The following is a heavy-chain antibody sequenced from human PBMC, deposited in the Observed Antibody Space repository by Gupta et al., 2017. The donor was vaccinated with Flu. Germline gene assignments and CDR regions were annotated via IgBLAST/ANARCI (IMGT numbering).Heavy chain of an antibody. CDR3: AKPPRGDAYGMDV. V-gene: IGHV3-30*18. Sequence: QVQLVESGGGVVQPGRSLRLSCAASGFTFSSYGMHWVRQAPGKGLEWVAVISYDGSNKYYADSVKGRFTISRDNSKNTLYLQMNSLRAEDTAVYYCAKPPRGDAYGMDVWGQGTTVTVSS. CDR1: GFTFSSYG. D-gene: IGHD2-21*02. CDR2: ISYDGSNK. J-gene: IGHJ6*02.